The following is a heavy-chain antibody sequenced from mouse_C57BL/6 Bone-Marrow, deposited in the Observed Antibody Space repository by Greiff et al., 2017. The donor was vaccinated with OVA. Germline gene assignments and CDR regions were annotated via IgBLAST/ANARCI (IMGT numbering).Heavy chain of an antibody. Sequence: VQLQQPGAELVKPGASVKLSCTASGFNIKDYYMHWVKQRPEQGLEWIGRIDPEDGDTEYAPKFQGKATMTADTSSNTAYLQLSSLTSEDTAVYYCTTYYDRYYFDYWGQGTTLTVSS. J-gene: IGHJ2*01. CDR1: GFNIKDYY. CDR2: IDPEDGDT. CDR3: TTYYDRYYFDY. V-gene: IGHV14-1*01. D-gene: IGHD2-4*01.